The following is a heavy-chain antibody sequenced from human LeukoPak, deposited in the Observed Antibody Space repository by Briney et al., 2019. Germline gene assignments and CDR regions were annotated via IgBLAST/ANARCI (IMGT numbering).Heavy chain of an antibody. CDR1: GGTFSSYA. J-gene: IGHJ4*02. D-gene: IGHD3-22*01. V-gene: IGHV1-69*04. Sequence: GASVKVSCKASGGTFSSYAISWVRQAPGQGFEWMGRIIPILGIANYAQKFQGRVTITADKSTSTAYMELSSLRSEDTAVYYCARIPDSSGYYYDYWGQGTLVTVSS. CDR3: ARIPDSSGYYYDY. CDR2: IIPILGIA.